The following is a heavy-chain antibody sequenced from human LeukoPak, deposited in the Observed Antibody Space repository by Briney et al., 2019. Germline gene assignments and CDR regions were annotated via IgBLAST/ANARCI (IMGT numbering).Heavy chain of an antibody. J-gene: IGHJ4*02. CDR3: ARGGGYQDY. D-gene: IGHD3-22*01. Sequence: ASVKVSCKASGYTFTSYGVSWVRQAPGRGLEWMGWIGGYTGNTNYAQSFQGRVTMTTDTSTRTAYMELRSLRSDDTAVYYCARGGGYQDYWGQGTLVTVSS. CDR1: GYTFTSYG. CDR2: IGGYTGNT. V-gene: IGHV1-18*01.